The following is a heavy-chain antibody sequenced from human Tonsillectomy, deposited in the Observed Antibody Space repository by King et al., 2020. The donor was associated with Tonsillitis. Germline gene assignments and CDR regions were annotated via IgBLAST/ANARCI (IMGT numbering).Heavy chain of an antibody. J-gene: IGHJ4*02. CDR1: GGSISNYY. D-gene: IGHD3-10*01. Sequence: VQLQESGPGLVKPSETLSLTCTVSGGSISNYYWCWIRQPPGKGLEWIGYIYYCGSTNYNPSLKSRVTVLLDMSKNHFSLKLSSVTAADTAVYYCARDTYYVSVKYLDYLGQETLVTVST. CDR3: ARDTYYVSVKYLDY. V-gene: IGHV4-59*01. CDR2: IYYCGST.